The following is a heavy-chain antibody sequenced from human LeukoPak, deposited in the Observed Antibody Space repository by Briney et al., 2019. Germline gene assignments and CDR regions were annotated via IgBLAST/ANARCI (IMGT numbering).Heavy chain of an antibody. CDR1: GFTFSSYS. D-gene: IGHD3-3*01. CDR3: ARDLSFYYDFWSGYD. V-gene: IGHV3-21*01. J-gene: IGHJ4*02. Sequence: GGSLRLSCAASGFTFSSYSMNWVRQAPGKGLEWVSSISSSSSYIYYADSVNGRFTISRDNAKNSLYLQMNSLRAEDTAVYYCARDLSFYYDFWSGYDWGQGTLVTVSS. CDR2: ISSSSSYI.